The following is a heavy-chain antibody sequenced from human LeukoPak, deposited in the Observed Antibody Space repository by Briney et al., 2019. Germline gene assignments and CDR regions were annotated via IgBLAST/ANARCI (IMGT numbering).Heavy chain of an antibody. J-gene: IGHJ4*02. D-gene: IGHD3-10*01. CDR2: IRSKTDSYST. CDR1: GFTFSGSG. V-gene: IGHV3-73*01. Sequence: GGSLRLSCAASGFTFSGSGMEWVRQASGKGLEWVGRIRSKTDSYSTAYAASVKGRFTISRDESKNTAYLQMNSLKTDDTAVYYCGRLGSSYELDYRGQGTLVTVSS. CDR3: GRLGSSYELDY.